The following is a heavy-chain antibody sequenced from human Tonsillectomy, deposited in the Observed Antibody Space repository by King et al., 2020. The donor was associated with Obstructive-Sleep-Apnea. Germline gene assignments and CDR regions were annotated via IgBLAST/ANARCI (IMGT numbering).Heavy chain of an antibody. D-gene: IGHD3-10*01. J-gene: IGHJ4*02. CDR3: ADSMVRGVYFDY. Sequence: QLVQSGGGLVQPGGSLRLSCAAAGFTFSSYWMSWVRQAPGKGLEWVANIKQDGSEKYYVDSVKGRFTISRDNAKNSLYLQMNSLRAEDTAVYYCADSMVRGVYFDYWGQGTLVTVSS. V-gene: IGHV3-7*01. CDR2: IKQDGSEK. CDR1: GFTFSSYW.